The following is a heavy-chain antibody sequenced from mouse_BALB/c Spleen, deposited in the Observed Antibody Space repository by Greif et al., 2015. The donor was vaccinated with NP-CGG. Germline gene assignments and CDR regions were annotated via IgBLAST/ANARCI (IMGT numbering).Heavy chain of an antibody. CDR2: IWSGGST. J-gene: IGHJ1*01. CDR3: ARNPLYYGFDV. CDR1: GFSLTSYG. Sequence: VKLQESGPGLVQPSQSLSITCTVSGFSLTSYGVHWVRQPPGKGLEWLGVIWSGGSTDYNAAFISRLSISKDNSKSQVFFKMNSLQADDTAIYYCARNPLYYGFDVWGAGTTVTVSS. V-gene: IGHV2-4*02. D-gene: IGHD1-1*01.